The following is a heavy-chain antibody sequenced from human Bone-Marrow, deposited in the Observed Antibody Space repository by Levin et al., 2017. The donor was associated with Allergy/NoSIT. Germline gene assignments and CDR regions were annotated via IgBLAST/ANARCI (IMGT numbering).Heavy chain of an antibody. J-gene: IGHJ4*02. D-gene: IGHD4-11*01. Sequence: GESLKISCAASGFTFSTHSMNWVRQAPGKGLEWVSAIVSSGSHMYYADSVKGRFTISRDNAKNSLYLQMNSLRADDTAVYYCASLQYGDYGNDYWGQGTLVTVSS. CDR2: IVSSGSHM. V-gene: IGHV3-21*01. CDR1: GFTFSTHS. CDR3: ASLQYGDYGNDY.